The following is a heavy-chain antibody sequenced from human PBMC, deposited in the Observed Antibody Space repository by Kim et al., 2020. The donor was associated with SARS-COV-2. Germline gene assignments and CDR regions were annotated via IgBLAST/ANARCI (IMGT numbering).Heavy chain of an antibody. CDR2: ITGSGGST. CDR3: AEEGSESGTPDPVDS. V-gene: IGHV3-23*01. D-gene: IGHD1-1*01. J-gene: IGHJ5*01. Sequence: GGSLRLSCGGSACTFSSYAMSWVRQAPGKGLEWVASITGSGGSTYYADSAKGRFTIPRDNSKKTPYLQMNSLRAEDTACYYLAEEGSESGTPDPVDSSC. CDR1: ACTFSSYA.